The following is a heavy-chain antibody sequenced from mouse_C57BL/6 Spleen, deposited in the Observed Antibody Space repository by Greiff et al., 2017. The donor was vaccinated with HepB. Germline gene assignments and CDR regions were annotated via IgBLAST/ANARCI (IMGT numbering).Heavy chain of an antibody. J-gene: IGHJ3*01. CDR1: GFTFSSYG. V-gene: IGHV5-6*01. Sequence: EVKLMESGGDLVKPGGSLKLSCAASGFTFSSYGMSWVRQTPDKRLEWVATISSGGSYTYYPDSVKGRFTISRDNAKNTLYLQMSSLKSEDTAMYYCARQDSWFAYWGQRTLVTVSA. CDR3: ARQDSWFAY. CDR2: ISSGGSYT.